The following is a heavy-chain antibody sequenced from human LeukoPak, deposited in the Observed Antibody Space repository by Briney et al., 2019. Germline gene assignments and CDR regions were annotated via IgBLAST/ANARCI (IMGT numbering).Heavy chain of an antibody. D-gene: IGHD6-19*01. CDR3: AKDQRSSGWYFGGLGY. CDR2: ISGSGGST. V-gene: IGHV3-23*01. J-gene: IGHJ4*02. Sequence: GGSLRLSCAASGFTFGSYAMSWVRQAPGKGLEWVSAISGSGGSTYYADSVKGRFTISRDNSKNTLYLQMNSLRAEDTAVYYCAKDQRSSGWYFGGLGYWGQGTLVTVSS. CDR1: GFTFGSYA.